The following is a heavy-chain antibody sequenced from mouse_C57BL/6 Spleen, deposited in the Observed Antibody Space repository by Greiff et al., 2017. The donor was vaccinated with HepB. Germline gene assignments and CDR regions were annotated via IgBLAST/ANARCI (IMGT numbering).Heavy chain of an antibody. Sequence: VQLQQSGAELVRPGASVKLSCKASGYTFTDYYINWVKQRPGQGLEWIARIYPGSGNTYYNEKFKGKATLTVEKSSSTAYMQLSSLTSEDSAVYFCARWLGGYWGQGTTLTVSS. CDR3: ARWLGGY. CDR2: IYPGSGNT. CDR1: GYTFTDYY. V-gene: IGHV1-76*01. J-gene: IGHJ2*01.